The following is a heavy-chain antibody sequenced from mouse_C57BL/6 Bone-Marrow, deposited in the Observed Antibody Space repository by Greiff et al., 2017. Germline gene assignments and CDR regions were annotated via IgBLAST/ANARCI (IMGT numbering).Heavy chain of an antibody. CDR1: GYTFTSYW. V-gene: IGHV1-64*01. CDR3: ARSYPWFAY. D-gene: IGHD1-1*01. J-gene: IGHJ3*01. Sequence: QVQLQQPGAELVKPGASVKLSCKASGYTFTSYWMHWVKQRPGQGLEWIGMIHPNSGSTNYNEKFKSKATLTLDKSSSTAYMQLISLTSEDSAVYDCARSYPWFAYWGQGTLVTVSA. CDR2: IHPNSGST.